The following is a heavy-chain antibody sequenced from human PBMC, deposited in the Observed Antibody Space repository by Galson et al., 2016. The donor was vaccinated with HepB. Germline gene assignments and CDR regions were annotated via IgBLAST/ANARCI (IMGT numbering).Heavy chain of an antibody. J-gene: IGHJ4*02. Sequence: TLSLTCTVSGGSVTITDYYWSWIRQHPGKGPEWIGYIYYSGTTYYSPSLKSRVTISVDTSKSQFSLRLSSVTAADTAVYYCARARRSGSGWYFDYWGQGALVTVSS. D-gene: IGHD3-10*01. CDR1: GGSVTITDYY. V-gene: IGHV4-31*03. CDR3: ARARRSGSGWYFDY. CDR2: IYYSGTT.